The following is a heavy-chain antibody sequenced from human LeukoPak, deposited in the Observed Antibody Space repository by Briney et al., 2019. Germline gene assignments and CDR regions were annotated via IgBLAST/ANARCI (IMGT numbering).Heavy chain of an antibody. CDR1: GDSISSGSYY. CDR3: ARDPLTNLEWELLGNDAFDI. D-gene: IGHD1-26*01. CDR2: IYIRGRT. Sequence: SETLSLTCTVSGDSISSGSYYWSWLRQPAGKGLEWIGRIYIRGRTSYNPSLKSRVTITVDTCKNQFSLKLSSVTAADTAVYYCARDPLTNLEWELLGNDAFDIWGQGTMVTVSS. J-gene: IGHJ3*02. V-gene: IGHV4-61*02.